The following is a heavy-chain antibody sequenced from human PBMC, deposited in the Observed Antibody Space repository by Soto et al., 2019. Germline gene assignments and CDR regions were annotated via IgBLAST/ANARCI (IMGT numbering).Heavy chain of an antibody. D-gene: IGHD1-7*01. Sequence: GGSLRLSCAASGFTFNNYAMSWVRQAPGKGLEWVSAISANGQGIYYADSVKGRFIISRDSSKNTVFLHMDSLTAEDTAVYYCATDRNYPRDQFHNWGHGPLLTASS. J-gene: IGHJ4*01. CDR1: GFTFNNYA. CDR2: ISANGQGI. CDR3: ATDRNYPRDQFHN. V-gene: IGHV3-23*01.